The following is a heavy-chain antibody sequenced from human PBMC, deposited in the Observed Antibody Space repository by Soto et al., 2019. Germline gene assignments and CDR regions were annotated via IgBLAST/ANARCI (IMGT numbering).Heavy chain of an antibody. D-gene: IGHD1-26*01. CDR3: ARATDTVGATMYYYYGMDV. J-gene: IGHJ6*02. CDR2: INPSGGST. V-gene: IGHV1-46*01. CDR1: GYTFTSYY. Sequence: ASVKVSCKASGYTFTSYYMHWVRQAPGQGLEWMGIINPSGGSTSYAQKFQGRVTMTRDTSTSTVYMELSSLRSEDTAVYYFARATDTVGATMYYYYGMDVWGQGTTVTVSS.